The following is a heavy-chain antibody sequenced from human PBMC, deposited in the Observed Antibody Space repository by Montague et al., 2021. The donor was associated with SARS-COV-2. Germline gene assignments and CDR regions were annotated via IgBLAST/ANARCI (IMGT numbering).Heavy chain of an antibody. V-gene: IGHV2-70*01. CDR1: GFSLSTSGMC. CDR3: ARIWGATRGDAFDI. J-gene: IGHJ3*02. Sequence: PALVKPTQTLTLTCTFFGFSLSTSGMCVSWIRQPPGKALEWLALIDWDDDKYYSTSLKTRLTISKDTSKNQVVLTMTNMDPVDTATYYCARIWGATRGDAFDIWGQGTMVTVPS. D-gene: IGHD1-26*01. CDR2: IDWDDDK.